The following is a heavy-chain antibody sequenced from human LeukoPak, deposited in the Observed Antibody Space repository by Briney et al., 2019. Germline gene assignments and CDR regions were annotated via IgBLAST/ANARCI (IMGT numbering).Heavy chain of an antibody. CDR3: ARAFRGIFGVFEAFDI. J-gene: IGHJ3*02. Sequence: SETLSLTCTVSGYSISSGYYWGWIRQPPGKGLEWIGIIYHSGRTDYNPSLKSRVTISEDTSKNQFSLKLSAVPAADTCGDDCARAFRGIFGVFEAFDIWGQGTMVTVSS. CDR1: GYSISSGYY. CDR2: IYHSGRT. V-gene: IGHV4-38-2*02. D-gene: IGHD3-3*01.